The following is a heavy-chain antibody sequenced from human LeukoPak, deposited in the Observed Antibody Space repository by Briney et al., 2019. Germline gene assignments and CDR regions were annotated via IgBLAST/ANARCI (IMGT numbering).Heavy chain of an antibody. J-gene: IGHJ3*02. CDR1: GFTFSSYW. CDR2: IKQDGSEK. CDR3: ARVRTYSSWDAFDI. V-gene: IGHV3-7*01. Sequence: GGSLRLSCAASGFTFSSYWMSWVRQAPGKGLEWVANIKQDGSEKYYVDSVKGRFTISRDNAKNSLYLQMNSLRAEDTAVYYCARVRTYSSWDAFDIWGQGTMVTVSS. D-gene: IGHD2-15*01.